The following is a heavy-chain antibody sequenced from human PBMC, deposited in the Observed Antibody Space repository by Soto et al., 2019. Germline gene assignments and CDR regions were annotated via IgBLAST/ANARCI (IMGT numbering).Heavy chain of an antibody. CDR3: ARIRGSQADY. D-gene: IGHD3-10*01. V-gene: IGHV2-70*11. CDR2: IDWDDDK. J-gene: IGHJ4*02. Sequence: GSGPTLVNPTQTLTLTGTFSGLSLSTSGMCVSWIRQPPGKALEWLARIDWDDDKYYSTSLKTRLTISKDTSKNQVVLTMTNMDPVDTATYYCARIRGSQADYWGQGTLVTVSS. CDR1: GLSLSTSGMC.